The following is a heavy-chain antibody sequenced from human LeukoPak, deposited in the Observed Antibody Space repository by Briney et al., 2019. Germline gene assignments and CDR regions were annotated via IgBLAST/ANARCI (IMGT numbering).Heavy chain of an antibody. D-gene: IGHD6-13*01. CDR2: ISGSGGST. V-gene: IGHV3-23*01. CDR1: GFTFSSYA. J-gene: IGHJ5*02. Sequence: GGSLRLSCAASGFTFSSYAMSWVRQAPGKGLEWVSAISGSGGSTYYADSVKGRFTISRDNSKNTLYLQMNSLRVEDTAVYYCAKDRYSSSWYNWFDPWGQGTLVTVSS. CDR3: AKDRYSSSWYNWFDP.